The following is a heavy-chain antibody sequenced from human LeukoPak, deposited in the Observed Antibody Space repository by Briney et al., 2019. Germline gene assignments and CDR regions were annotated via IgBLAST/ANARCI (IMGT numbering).Heavy chain of an antibody. CDR1: GGPISGYY. CDR3: ARDSGYSSSWTENWFDP. Sequence: SETLSLTCTVSGGPISGYYWSWIRQPAGKGLEWIGRIYTSGSTNYNPSLKSRVTISVDTSKNQFSLKLSSVTAADTAVYYCARDSGYSSSWTENWFDPWGQGTLVTVSS. CDR2: IYTSGST. D-gene: IGHD6-13*01. J-gene: IGHJ5*02. V-gene: IGHV4-4*07.